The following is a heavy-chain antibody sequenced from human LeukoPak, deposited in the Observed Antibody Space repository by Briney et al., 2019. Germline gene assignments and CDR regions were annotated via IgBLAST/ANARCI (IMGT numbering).Heavy chain of an antibody. CDR1: GGTFTSYA. J-gene: IGHJ5*02. CDR3: ARKLRLGGNWFDP. V-gene: IGHV1-69*13. Sequence: EASVKVSCKTSGGTFTSYAITWVRQAPGQGLEWMGKTIPISGTTNYAQKFQGRVTFTADESTSTAYMELSSLRSEDTALYYCARKLRLGGNWFDPWGQGTLVTVSS. D-gene: IGHD1-26*01. CDR2: TIPISGTT.